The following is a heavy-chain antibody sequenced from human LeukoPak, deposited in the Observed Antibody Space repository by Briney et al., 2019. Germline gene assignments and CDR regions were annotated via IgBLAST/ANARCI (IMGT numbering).Heavy chain of an antibody. CDR3: ARGRWIQLWSSYYYYYMDV. CDR1: GGTFSSYA. V-gene: IGHV1-69*05. D-gene: IGHD5-18*01. J-gene: IGHJ6*03. Sequence: SVKVSCKASGGTFSSYAISWLRQAPGQGLEWMGGIIPIFGTANYAQKFQGRVTITTDESTSTAYMELSSLRSEDTAVYYCARGRWIQLWSSYYYYYMDVWGKGTTVTVSS. CDR2: IIPIFGTA.